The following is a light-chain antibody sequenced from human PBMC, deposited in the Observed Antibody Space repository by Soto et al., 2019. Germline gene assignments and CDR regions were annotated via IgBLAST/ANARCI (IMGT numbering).Light chain of an antibody. CDR1: QTFNNY. CDR3: QQSYLSLQS. J-gene: IGKJ2*03. Sequence: DVQMPQSPSSLSASVGVTVTITCRAGQTFNNYLNWYQHKPGKAPKLLIYAASALQTGVPSRFSASASGTDFTLTITNLQPEDFATYYCQQSYLSLQSFGQGTKLQI. V-gene: IGKV1-39*01. CDR2: AAS.